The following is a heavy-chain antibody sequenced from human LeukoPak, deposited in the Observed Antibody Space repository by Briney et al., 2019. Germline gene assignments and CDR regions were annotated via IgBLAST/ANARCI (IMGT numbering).Heavy chain of an antibody. CDR1: GYTFTGYY. Sequence: ASVKVSCKASGYTFTGYYMHWVRQAPGQGLEWVGWINPNSGGTNYAQKFQGRVTMTRDTSISTAYMELSRLRSDDTAVYYCARDAVGYCSSTSCYASYYYYGMDVWGQGTTVTVSS. D-gene: IGHD2-2*01. V-gene: IGHV1-2*02. J-gene: IGHJ6*02. CDR3: ARDAVGYCSSTSCYASYYYYGMDV. CDR2: INPNSGGT.